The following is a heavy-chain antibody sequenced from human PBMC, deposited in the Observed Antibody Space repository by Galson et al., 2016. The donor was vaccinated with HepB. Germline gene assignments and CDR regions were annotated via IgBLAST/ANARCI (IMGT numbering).Heavy chain of an antibody. CDR3: TGSYGQRLANDAFDI. J-gene: IGHJ3*02. D-gene: IGHD6-19*01. V-gene: IGHV3-48*02. Sequence: SLRLSCAASGFSFSTYGMNWVRQAPGKGLEWVSYISDSSSHIYYAGSVKGRFTISRDSAKNSLYLQMNSLRDEDTAVYYCTGSYGQRLANDAFDIWGQGRVVSVAS. CDR2: ISDSSSHI. CDR1: GFSFSTYG.